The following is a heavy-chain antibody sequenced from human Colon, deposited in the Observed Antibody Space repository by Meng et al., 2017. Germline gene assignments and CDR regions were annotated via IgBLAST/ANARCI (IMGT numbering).Heavy chain of an antibody. J-gene: IGHJ4*02. CDR1: GGSVSSGSYY. D-gene: IGHD3-22*01. Sequence: WGPGLVRPSEARSLTCTVSGGSVSSGSYYWGWIRQPPGKGLEWIGYIYYSGSTNYNPSLKSRVTISVDTSKNQFSLKLSSVTAADTAVYYCARGASDYDFDYWGQETLVTVSS. V-gene: IGHV4-61*01. CDR3: ARGASDYDFDY. CDR2: IYYSGST.